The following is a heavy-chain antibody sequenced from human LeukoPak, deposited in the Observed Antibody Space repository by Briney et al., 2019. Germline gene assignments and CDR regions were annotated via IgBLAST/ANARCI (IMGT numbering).Heavy chain of an antibody. V-gene: IGHV3-7*01. J-gene: IGHJ3*02. CDR3: ARQETSSYNGAFDI. CDR1: GLMFSSYW. CDR2: IKKDGSEM. Sequence: GGSLRLSCAASGLMFSSYWMSWVRQAPGKGLEWVANIKKDGSEMYYVHSVKGRFTISRDNAKNSLYLQMNSLRADDTAVYHCARQETSSYNGAFDIWGQGTMVTVSS. D-gene: IGHD1-26*01.